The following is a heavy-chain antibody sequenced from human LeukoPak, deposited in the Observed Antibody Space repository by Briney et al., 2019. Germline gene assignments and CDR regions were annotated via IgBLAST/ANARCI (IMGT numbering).Heavy chain of an antibody. V-gene: IGHV3-23*01. D-gene: IGHD3-3*01. Sequence: GGSLRLSCAASGFTFSSYAMSWVRQAPGKGLEWVSAISGSGGRTYYADSVKGRFTISRDNSKNTLYLQMNSLRAEDTAVYYCAKYVLRFLEWSAAYYYYGMDVWGQGTTVTVSS. J-gene: IGHJ6*02. CDR3: AKYVLRFLEWSAAYYYYGMDV. CDR2: ISGSGGRT. CDR1: GFTFSSYA.